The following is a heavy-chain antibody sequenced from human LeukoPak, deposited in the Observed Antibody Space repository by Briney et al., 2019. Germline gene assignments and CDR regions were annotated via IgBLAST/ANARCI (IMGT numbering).Heavy chain of an antibody. D-gene: IGHD6-13*01. CDR3: AASHSSSWPFDY. J-gene: IGHJ4*02. V-gene: IGHV4-61*02. CDR2: IYTSGST. CDR1: GGSIGSASYY. Sequence: SETLSLTCTVSGGSIGSASYYWSWIRQPAGKGLEWIGRIYTSGSTNYNPSLKSRATISVDTSKNQFSLKLTSVTAADTAVYYCAASHSSSWPFDYWGQGTLVTVSS.